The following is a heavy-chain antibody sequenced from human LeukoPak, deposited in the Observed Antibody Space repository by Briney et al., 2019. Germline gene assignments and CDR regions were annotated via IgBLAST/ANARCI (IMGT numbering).Heavy chain of an antibody. Sequence: SETLSLTCTVSGGSISSSSYYWGWIRQPPGKGLEWIGSIYYSGSTYYNPSLKSRVTISVDTSKNQFSLKLSSVTAADTAVYYCARRTKETGYCSSTSCYPNWFDPWGQGTLVTVSS. CDR1: GGSISSSSYY. J-gene: IGHJ5*02. CDR3: ARRTKETGYCSSTSCYPNWFDP. V-gene: IGHV4-39*01. CDR2: IYYSGST. D-gene: IGHD2-2*01.